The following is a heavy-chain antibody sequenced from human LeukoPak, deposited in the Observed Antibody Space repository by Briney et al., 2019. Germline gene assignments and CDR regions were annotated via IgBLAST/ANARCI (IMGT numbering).Heavy chain of an antibody. V-gene: IGHV3-48*01. J-gene: IGHJ6*03. CDR1: GFTFSSYS. Sequence: PGGSLRLSCAASGFTFSSYSMNWVRQAPGKGLEWVSYISSSSSTIYYADSVKGRFTISRENSKNRLYLQMNSLRAEDTAVYYCAKYAFSSREALYYYYMDVWGKGTTVTVSS. D-gene: IGHD1-26*01. CDR2: ISSSSSTI. CDR3: AKYAFSSREALYYYYMDV.